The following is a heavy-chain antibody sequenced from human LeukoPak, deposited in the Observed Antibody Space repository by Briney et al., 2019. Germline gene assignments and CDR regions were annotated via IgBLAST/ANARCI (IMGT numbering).Heavy chain of an antibody. D-gene: IGHD6-19*01. Sequence: GAXVKVSCKASGYTFTGYYMHWVRQAPGQGLEWMGRINPNSGGTNYAQKFQGRVTMTRDTSISTAYMELSRLRSDDTAVYYCAREAGSGWTYYFDYWGQGTLVTVSS. CDR2: INPNSGGT. CDR3: AREAGSGWTYYFDY. CDR1: GYTFTGYY. V-gene: IGHV1-2*06. J-gene: IGHJ4*02.